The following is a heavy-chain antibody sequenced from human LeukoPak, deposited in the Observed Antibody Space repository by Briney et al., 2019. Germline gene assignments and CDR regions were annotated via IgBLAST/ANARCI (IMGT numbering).Heavy chain of an antibody. V-gene: IGHV4-38-2*02. CDR3: ARGLSSTRRESDY. CDR1: GYSISNGYY. J-gene: IGHJ4*02. CDR2: IYHSGST. D-gene: IGHD3-10*01. Sequence: SETLSLTCTVSGYSISNGYYWGWIRQPPGKGLEWIGNIYHSGSTYYNPSLKSRVTISIETSKNQFSLRLNSVAAADTAVYFCARGLSSTRRESDYWGQGTLVTVST.